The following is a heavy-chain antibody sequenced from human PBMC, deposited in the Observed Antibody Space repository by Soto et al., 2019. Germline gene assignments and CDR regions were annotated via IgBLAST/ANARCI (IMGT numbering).Heavy chain of an antibody. Sequence: LSLTCTVSGGSISSYYWSWIRHPPVNGLDWIGYIYYSGSTNYNPSLKSRVTISVDTSKNQFSLKLSSVTAADTAVYYCARDRIAVAGTGREYYYYYGMDVWGQGTTVTVSS. D-gene: IGHD6-19*01. V-gene: IGHV4-59*01. CDR2: IYYSGST. CDR3: ARDRIAVAGTGREYYYYYGMDV. J-gene: IGHJ6*02. CDR1: GGSISSYY.